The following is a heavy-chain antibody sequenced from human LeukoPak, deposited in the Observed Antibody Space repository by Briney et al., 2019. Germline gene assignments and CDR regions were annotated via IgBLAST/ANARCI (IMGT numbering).Heavy chain of an antibody. D-gene: IGHD6-6*01. CDR1: GGSISSYY. CDR2: IYYTGST. CDR3: ARTHSGSSSSWTFDL. V-gene: IGHV4-59*08. Sequence: SETLSLTCTVSGGSISSYYWSWIRQPPGKGLEWIAYIYYTGSTNYNPSLKSRVTISVDTSKNQFSLKLSSVTAADTAVYYCARTHSGSSSSWTFDLWGRGTLVTVSS. J-gene: IGHJ2*01.